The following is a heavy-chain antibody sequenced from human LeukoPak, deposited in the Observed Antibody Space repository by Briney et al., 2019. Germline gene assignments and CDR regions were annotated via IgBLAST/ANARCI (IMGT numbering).Heavy chain of an antibody. CDR2: IKQDGREK. CDR3: ARDAWKDRYFDY. Sequence: GGSLRLSCAASGFTFNSYWLSWVRQAPGKGLEWVANIKQDGREKHYVDSVKGRFTISRDNADNSLFLQMNSLRAEDTAIYYCARDAWKDRYFDYWGQGTRVTVSS. J-gene: IGHJ4*02. CDR1: GFTFNSYW. V-gene: IGHV3-7*01. D-gene: IGHD1-1*01.